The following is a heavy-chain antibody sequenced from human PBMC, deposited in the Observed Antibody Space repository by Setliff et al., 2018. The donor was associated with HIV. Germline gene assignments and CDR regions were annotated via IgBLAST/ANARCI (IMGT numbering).Heavy chain of an antibody. D-gene: IGHD4-17*01. CDR1: GGTFSNYV. CDR2: IITNFGTS. J-gene: IGHJ6*02. V-gene: IGHV1-69*05. CDR3: ARDRDYFYGGMDV. Sequence: SVKVSCKASGGTFSNYVISWVRQAPGQGLEWMGGIITNFGTSNYAQKFQGRVTLTTDESTSTAYMELSSLRSGDTAVYYCARDRDYFYGGMDVWGPGTTVTVSS.